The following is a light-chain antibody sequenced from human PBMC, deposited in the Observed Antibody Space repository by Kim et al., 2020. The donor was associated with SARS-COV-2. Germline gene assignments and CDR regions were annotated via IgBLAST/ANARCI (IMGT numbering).Light chain of an antibody. CDR1: QTVFSTY. CDR3: QHYGSSTGWT. Sequence: EIVLTQSPGTLSLSPGERATLSCRASQTVFSTYVAWYQQKPGQSPRLLIHGASSRATGIPDRFSGSGSGTDFSLTISRLEPEDFAVYYCQHYGSSTGWTFGQGTKVDIK. CDR2: GAS. V-gene: IGKV3-20*01. J-gene: IGKJ1*01.